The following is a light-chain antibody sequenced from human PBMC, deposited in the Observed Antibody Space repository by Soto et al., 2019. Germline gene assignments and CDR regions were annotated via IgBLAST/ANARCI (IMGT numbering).Light chain of an antibody. CDR2: EVS. V-gene: IGLV2-14*01. CDR1: SSDVGGYNY. Sequence: QSALTQPASVSGSPGQSITISCTGTSSDVGGYNYVSWYQQHPGKAPKLMIYEVSNRPSGVFNRFSGSKSGNTASLTISGLQAEDEADYYCSSYTSSSTRVFVGGTKLTVL. J-gene: IGLJ3*02. CDR3: SSYTSSSTRV.